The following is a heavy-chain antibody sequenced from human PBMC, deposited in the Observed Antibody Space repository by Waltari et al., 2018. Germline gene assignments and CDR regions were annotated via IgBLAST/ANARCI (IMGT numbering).Heavy chain of an antibody. CDR2: FDPEDGET. Sequence: QVQLVPSGAEVKKPGASVKVSCKVSGSTLTKLSMHWVRRAPGKGLEWMGGFDPEDGETIYAQKFQGRVTMTEDTSTDTAYMGLSSLRSEDTAVYYCATDRYRDGYSKGWFDPWGQGTLVTVSS. V-gene: IGHV1-24*01. CDR3: ATDRYRDGYSKGWFDP. J-gene: IGHJ5*02. CDR1: GSTLTKLS. D-gene: IGHD4-4*01.